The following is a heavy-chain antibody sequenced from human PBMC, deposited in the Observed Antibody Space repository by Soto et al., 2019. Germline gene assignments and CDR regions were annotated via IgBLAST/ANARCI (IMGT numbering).Heavy chain of an antibody. Sequence: QLQLQESGPGLLKPSETLSLTCTVSGGSISTTEYYWGWIRQPPGKGLEWIAYISYLGNTYYSPAAKLRVTITVAPAKNQFSLNLTPATAADPAVFYCATFRLLSTSRRPQESDFWGPASVLTVSS. CDR2: ISYLGNT. V-gene: IGHV4-39*01. J-gene: IGHJ4*02. CDR3: ATFRLLSTSRRPQESDF. D-gene: IGHD2-15*01. CDR1: GGSISTTEYY.